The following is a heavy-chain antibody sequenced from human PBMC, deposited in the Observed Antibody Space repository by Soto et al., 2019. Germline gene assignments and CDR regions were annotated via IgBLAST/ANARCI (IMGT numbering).Heavy chain of an antibody. CDR3: ARAPDV. Sequence: QVQLQESGPGLVKPSQTLSLTCTVSGGSISSGGYYWSWIRQHPGKGLEWIGYIYYSGSTYYDPSRXSXXSRSVDTSKTQLSLRLSSVTAADTAVYYCARAPDVWGQGTPVTVSS. CDR2: IYYSGST. V-gene: IGHV4-31*03. J-gene: IGHJ4*02. CDR1: GGSISSGGYY.